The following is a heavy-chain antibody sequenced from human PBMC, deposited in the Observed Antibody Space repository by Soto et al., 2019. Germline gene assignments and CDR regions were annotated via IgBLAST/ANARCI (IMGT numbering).Heavy chain of an antibody. Sequence: DVQLVESGGGLVQSGGSLRLSCAASGFTLSSRDMHWVRQTTGKGLEWVSAITTGGDTYYPDSVKGRFTISRENAKNSLYLQMNSLRVGDTAVYYCASARHLTGITAVFFDYWGQGTLVTVSS. J-gene: IGHJ4*02. CDR2: ITTGGDT. CDR1: GFTLSSRD. D-gene: IGHD1-7*01. CDR3: ASARHLTGITAVFFDY. V-gene: IGHV3-13*01.